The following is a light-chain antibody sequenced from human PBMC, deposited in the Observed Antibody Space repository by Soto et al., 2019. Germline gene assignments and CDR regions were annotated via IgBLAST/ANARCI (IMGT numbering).Light chain of an antibody. CDR1: TSNIGSNT. Sequence: QAVVTQPPSASGTPGQRVTISCSGSTSNIGSNTVNWYQQLPGTAPKLLIYTNNQRPSGVSGRFSGSKSGTSASLAISGLHSEDEAEYFCAAWDGSLNVYVFGTGTKVTVL. J-gene: IGLJ1*01. CDR3: AAWDGSLNVYV. CDR2: TNN. V-gene: IGLV1-44*01.